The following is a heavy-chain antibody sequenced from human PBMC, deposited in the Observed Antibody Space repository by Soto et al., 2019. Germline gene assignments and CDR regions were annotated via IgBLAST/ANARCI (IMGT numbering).Heavy chain of an antibody. J-gene: IGHJ4*02. Sequence: SETLSLTCTVSSGSISSSSYFWGWIRQPPGKGLEWIGNIYYSGITYYNPSLKSRVTVSVDTSKNQFSLNLSSVTAADTAVYYCARRLAGTTFDYWGQGTLVTVSS. D-gene: IGHD1-1*01. CDR3: ARRLAGTTFDY. CDR2: IYYSGIT. CDR1: SGSISSSSYF. V-gene: IGHV4-39*01.